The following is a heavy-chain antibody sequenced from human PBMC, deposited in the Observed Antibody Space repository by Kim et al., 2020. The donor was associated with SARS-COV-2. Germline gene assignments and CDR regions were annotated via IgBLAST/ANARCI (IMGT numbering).Heavy chain of an antibody. Sequence: GGSLRLSCAASGFTFSSYGMHWVRQAPGKGLEWVAVIWYDGSNKYYADSVKGRFTISRDNSKNTLYLQMNSLRAEDTAVYYCAKEAYSIAAHFDYWGQGTLVTVSS. V-gene: IGHV3-33*06. D-gene: IGHD6-6*01. J-gene: IGHJ4*02. CDR2: IWYDGSNK. CDR3: AKEAYSIAAHFDY. CDR1: GFTFSSYG.